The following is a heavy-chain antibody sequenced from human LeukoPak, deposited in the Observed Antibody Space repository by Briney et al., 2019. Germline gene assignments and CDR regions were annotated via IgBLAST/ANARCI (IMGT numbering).Heavy chain of an antibody. D-gene: IGHD3-10*01. CDR3: ARGVLINWSGKGGFDY. CDR1: GYTFTGYY. V-gene: IGHV1-2*02. Sequence: GASVKVSCKASGYTFTGYYMHWVRQAPGQGLEWMGWINPNSGGTNYAQKFQGRVTMTRDTSISTAYMELSRLRSDDTAVYYCARGVLINWSGKGGFDYWGQGTLVTVSS. J-gene: IGHJ4*02. CDR2: INPNSGGT.